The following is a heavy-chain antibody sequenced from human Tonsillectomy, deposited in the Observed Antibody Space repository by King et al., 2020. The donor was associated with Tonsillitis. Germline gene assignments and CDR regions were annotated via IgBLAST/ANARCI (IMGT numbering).Heavy chain of an antibody. D-gene: IGHD2-15*01. CDR1: GGSLSGYY. V-gene: IGHV4-34*01. J-gene: IGHJ4*02. Sequence: QVQLQQWGAGLLKPSETLSLTCGVYGGSLSGYYWSWIRQSPGKGLEWIGEINQSGGTNYNPSLKSRVIISVDMSKNKFSLKLNSVTAADAAVYYCARGGHGGGGSCHDYWGQGTLVSVSS. CDR3: ARGGHGGGGSCHDY. CDR2: INQSGGT.